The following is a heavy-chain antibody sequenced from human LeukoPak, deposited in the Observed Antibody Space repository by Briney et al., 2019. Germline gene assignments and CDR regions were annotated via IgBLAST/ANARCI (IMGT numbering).Heavy chain of an antibody. CDR2: ISPYSGNT. CDR3: ARDASAFDI. V-gene: IGHV1-18*01. Sequence: ASLKLSCTASGYTFNSYGISWVRQAPGQGLEWMACISPYSGNTNYAQSVKGRVTISTDTSTNTAYMQMRSLRSDDTAVYYCARDASAFDIWGQGTLVTVSS. J-gene: IGHJ3*02. CDR1: GYTFNSYG.